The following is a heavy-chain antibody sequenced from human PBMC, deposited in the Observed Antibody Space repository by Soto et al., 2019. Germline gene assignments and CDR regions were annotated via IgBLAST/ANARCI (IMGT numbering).Heavy chain of an antibody. CDR1: GGSFSPYY. J-gene: IGHJ4*02. CDR3: ARLGEMATQSRYYFDN. CDR2: VYYSGST. D-gene: IGHD5-12*01. Sequence: PSETLSLSCTVSGGSFSPYYWSWIRQPPGQGLEWIGYVYYSGSTNYNPSLRSRVTISLDASKNQFSLRLNSVTAADTAVYYCARLGEMATQSRYYFDNWGQGALVTVSS. V-gene: IGHV4-59*01.